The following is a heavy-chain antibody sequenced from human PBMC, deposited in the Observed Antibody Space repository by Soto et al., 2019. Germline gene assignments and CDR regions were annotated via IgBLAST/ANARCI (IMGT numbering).Heavy chain of an antibody. CDR2: ISNDGSKK. CDR3: ARERGGDYYWYFDL. CDR1: GFTFSSDG. V-gene: IGHV3-30-3*01. D-gene: IGHD2-21*02. Sequence: QVQLVESGGGVVQPGTSLRLSCAASGFTFSSDGMHWVRQAPGKGLEWAAHISNDGSKKDYADSVKGRFTISRDNSKNDLYLQMDNLRPEDTAVYYCARERGGDYYWYFDLWGRGTLVTVSS. J-gene: IGHJ2*01.